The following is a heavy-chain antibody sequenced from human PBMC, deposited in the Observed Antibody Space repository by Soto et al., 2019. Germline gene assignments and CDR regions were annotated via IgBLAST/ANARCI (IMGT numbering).Heavy chain of an antibody. V-gene: IGHV4-34*01. CDR1: GGSFSGYY. Sequence: SETLSLTCAVYGGSFSGYYWSWIRQPPGKGLEWIGEINHSGSTNYNPSLKSRVTISVDTSKNQFSLKLSSVTAADTAGYYCARGSNREQLASGYYYGMDVWGQGTTVTVSS. CDR3: ARGSNREQLASGYYYGMDV. J-gene: IGHJ6*02. CDR2: INHSGST. D-gene: IGHD6-13*01.